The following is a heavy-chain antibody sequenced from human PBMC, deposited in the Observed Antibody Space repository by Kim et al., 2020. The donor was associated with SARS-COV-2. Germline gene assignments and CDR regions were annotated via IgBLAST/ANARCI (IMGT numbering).Heavy chain of an antibody. D-gene: IGHD2-2*01. CDR1: GFAFGTHS. Sequence: GGSLRLSCAVSGFAFGTHSMNWVRQAPGKGLEWVSSIGGSTNYIYYADSVKGRFTISRDNAKNSLYLQMSSLRAEDTAVYYCARGGYCSSTSCYFYYYALDVWGQGTTVTVSS. V-gene: IGHV3-21*01. CDR3: ARGGYCSSTSCYFYYYALDV. J-gene: IGHJ6*02. CDR2: IGGSTNYI.